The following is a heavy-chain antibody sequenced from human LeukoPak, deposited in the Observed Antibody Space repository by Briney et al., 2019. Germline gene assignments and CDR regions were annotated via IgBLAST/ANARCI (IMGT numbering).Heavy chain of an antibody. CDR3: ARGAYYYGMDV. J-gene: IGHJ6*02. CDR1: GFTFSSYD. Sequence: PGGYLRLSCAASGFTFSSYDMHWVRQVTGKSLEWVSAIGTAGDTYYPGSVKGRFTISRENAKNSLYLQMNSLRAGDTAVYYCARGAYYYGMDVWGQGTTVTVSS. V-gene: IGHV3-13*01. CDR2: IGTAGDT.